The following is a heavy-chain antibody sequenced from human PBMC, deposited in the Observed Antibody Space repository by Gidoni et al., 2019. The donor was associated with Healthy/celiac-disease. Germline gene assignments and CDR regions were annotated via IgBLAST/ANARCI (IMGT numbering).Heavy chain of an antibody. V-gene: IGHV4-39*01. D-gene: IGHD1-1*01. Sequence: QLQLQASGPGLVKPSETLSLTCTVSGGSISSSSYYWGWIRQPPGKGLEWIGSIYYSGSTYYNPSLKSRVTISVDTSKNQFSLKLSSVTAADTAVYYCARHRSTMYFLYYFDYWGQGTLVTVSS. CDR1: GGSISSSSYY. CDR2: IYYSGST. J-gene: IGHJ4*02. CDR3: ARHRSTMYFLYYFDY.